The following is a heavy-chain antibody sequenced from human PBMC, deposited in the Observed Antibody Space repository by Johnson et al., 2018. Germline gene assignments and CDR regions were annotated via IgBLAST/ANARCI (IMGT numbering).Heavy chain of an antibody. J-gene: IGHJ1*01. CDR3: ARGIAVAGNGGEYFQD. D-gene: IGHD6-19*01. CDR2: IIPFFDTA. Sequence: VQLVESGAEVKKPGSSVKVSCKASGGPFSSYAISWVRQAPGQGLEWMGGIIPFFDTANYAQKFQGRVTITADESTTTAYMGLSSLRSEETAVYYWARGIAVAGNGGEYFQDWGQGTLVTVSS. CDR1: GGPFSSYA. V-gene: IGHV1-69*01.